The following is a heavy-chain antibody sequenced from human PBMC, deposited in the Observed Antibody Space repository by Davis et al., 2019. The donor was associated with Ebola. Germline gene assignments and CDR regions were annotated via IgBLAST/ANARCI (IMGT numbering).Heavy chain of an antibody. CDR3: ARDGTGWYPGDY. J-gene: IGHJ4*02. V-gene: IGHV3-30-3*01. CDR2: ISPDGSNR. CDR1: GFTFSYYA. Sequence: GESLKISCTASGFTFSYYAMTWVRQAPGKGLQWVALISPDGSNRWYEDSVRGRLTTSRDNSKNTLYLQVNSLRPDDTAVYYCARDGTGWYPGDYWGQGTLVTVSS. D-gene: IGHD6-19*01.